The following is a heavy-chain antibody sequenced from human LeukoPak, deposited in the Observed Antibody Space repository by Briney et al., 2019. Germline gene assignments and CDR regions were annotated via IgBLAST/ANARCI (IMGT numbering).Heavy chain of an antibody. V-gene: IGHV3-7*01. J-gene: IGHJ6*03. CDR2: IKQDGSEK. D-gene: IGHD4-11*01. CDR1: GFSFSKAW. Sequence: GGSLRLSCAASGFSFSKAWMSWVRQAPGKGLEWVANIKQDGSEKHYVDSVKGRFTISRDNAKNSLYLQMSSLRAEDTAVYYCTRVEETATTAAIIRKYSYYYYYMDVWGKGNTVTVSS. CDR3: TRVEETATTAAIIRKYSYYYYYMDV.